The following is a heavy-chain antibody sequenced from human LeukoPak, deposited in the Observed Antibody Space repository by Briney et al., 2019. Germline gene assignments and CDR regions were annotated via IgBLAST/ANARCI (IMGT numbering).Heavy chain of an antibody. CDR1: GFTVSSNY. CDR3: ARGDPGLY. Sequence: GGSLRLSCAASGFTVSSNYMNWVRQAPGKGLEWVSVIYSGGSTFYADSVKGRFTISRDNSKNTVYLQMNSLRAEDTAVYYCARGDPGLYWGQGTLVTVSS. CDR2: IYSGGST. J-gene: IGHJ4*02. D-gene: IGHD2-21*02. V-gene: IGHV3-66*01.